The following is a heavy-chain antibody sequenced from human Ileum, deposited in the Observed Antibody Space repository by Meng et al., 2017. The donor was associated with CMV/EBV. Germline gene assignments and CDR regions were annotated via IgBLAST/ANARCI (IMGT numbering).Heavy chain of an antibody. CDR2: INQSGST. D-gene: IGHD4-23*01. V-gene: IGHV4-34*01. J-gene: IGHJ4*02. CDR1: GGSFSGYY. CDR3: ASSEVTTEY. Sequence: LSLTCAVYGGSFSGYYWRWIRQTPGKGLEWIGEINQSGSTNYNPSLKSRVTISVDTSKNQFSLKLSSVTAADTAVYYCASSEVTTEYWGQGTLVTVSS.